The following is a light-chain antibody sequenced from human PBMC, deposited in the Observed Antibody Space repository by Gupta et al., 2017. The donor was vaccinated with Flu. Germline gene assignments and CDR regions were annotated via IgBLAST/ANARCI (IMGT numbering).Light chain of an antibody. J-gene: IGKJ4*01. Sequence: DIQLTQSPASVSASVGDRVTITCRASQDCGSWLGWYQQKPGKAPDLLIYAASSLQRGVPSRFSGSGYGTYFTLTINTLQPEEFATYFCQQVNRFPLTFGGGTKVE. CDR2: AAS. V-gene: IGKV1D-12*01. CDR3: QQVNRFPLT. CDR1: QDCGSW.